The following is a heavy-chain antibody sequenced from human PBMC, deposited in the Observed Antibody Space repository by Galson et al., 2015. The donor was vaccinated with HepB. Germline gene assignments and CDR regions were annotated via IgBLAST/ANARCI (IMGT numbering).Heavy chain of an antibody. Sequence: SVKVSCKASGGTFSKYDISWMRQAPGQGFEWMGGITPIFGTANYAQRFRGRLTITADEAASTAYMELSSLRSDDTAIYYCARVFSGEPNLRYFLYWGQGTLVTVSS. CDR2: ITPIFGTA. J-gene: IGHJ4*02. CDR1: GGTFSKYD. V-gene: IGHV1-69*13. CDR3: ARVFSGEPNLRYFLY. D-gene: IGHD3-9*01.